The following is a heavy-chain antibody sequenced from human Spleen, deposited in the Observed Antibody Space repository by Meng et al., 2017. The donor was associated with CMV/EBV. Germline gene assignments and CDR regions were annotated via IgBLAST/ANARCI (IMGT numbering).Heavy chain of an antibody. CDR3: ARDHTYYYDSSGEFDY. D-gene: IGHD3-22*01. CDR1: GFAVSTNY. J-gene: IGHJ4*02. Sequence: GESLKISCAASGFAVSTNYISWVRQAPGKGLEWVSVIYSGGSTYYADSVKGRYTVSRDNSKNTLYLQMNSLRAEDTAVYYCARDHTYYYDSSGEFDYWGQGTLVTVSS. V-gene: IGHV3-66*02. CDR2: IYSGGST.